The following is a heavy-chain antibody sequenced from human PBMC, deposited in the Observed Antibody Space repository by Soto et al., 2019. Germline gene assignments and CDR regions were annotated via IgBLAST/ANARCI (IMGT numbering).Heavy chain of an antibody. J-gene: IGHJ6*02. CDR1: GGSISSGDYY. CDR3: ARAGGSSWYWSNQYGMDV. V-gene: IGHV4-30-4*01. D-gene: IGHD6-13*01. Sequence: QVQLQESGPGLVKPSQTLSLTCTVSGGSISSGDYYWSWIRQPPGKGLEWIGYIYYSGSTYYNPSLKSRVTISVDTSKNQFSLKLSSVTAADTAVYYCARAGGSSWYWSNQYGMDVWGQGTTVTVSS. CDR2: IYYSGST.